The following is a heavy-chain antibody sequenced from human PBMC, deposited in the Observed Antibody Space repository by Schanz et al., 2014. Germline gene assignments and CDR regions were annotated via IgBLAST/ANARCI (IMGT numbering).Heavy chain of an antibody. CDR3: TTETIAMAGTFSI. Sequence: QLQLVQSGAEVKRPGASAKVTCKASGYTFNSYALHWVRQAPGQGLEWMGWLNTYLGKPTYAQGFTGRFVFSLDTSVSTAYLQISSLKAADTAAYYCTTETIAMAGTFSIWGQGTLVTVSS. D-gene: IGHD6-19*01. CDR2: LNTYLGKP. CDR1: GYTFNSYA. V-gene: IGHV7-4-1*02. J-gene: IGHJ4*02.